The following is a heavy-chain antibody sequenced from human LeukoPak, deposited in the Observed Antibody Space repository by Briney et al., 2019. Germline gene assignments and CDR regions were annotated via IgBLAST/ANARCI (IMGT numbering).Heavy chain of an antibody. J-gene: IGHJ4*02. CDR2: ISWDGGST. V-gene: IGHV3-43*01. CDR1: GFTFDDYT. Sequence: GGSLRLSCAASGFTFDDYTMHWVRQAPGKGLEWVSLISWDGGSTYYADSVKGRFTISRDNSKKSLYLQMNSLRTEDTALYYCTKAYRTYYESSAYDYWGQGTLVTVSS. D-gene: IGHD3-22*01. CDR3: TKAYRTYYESSAYDY.